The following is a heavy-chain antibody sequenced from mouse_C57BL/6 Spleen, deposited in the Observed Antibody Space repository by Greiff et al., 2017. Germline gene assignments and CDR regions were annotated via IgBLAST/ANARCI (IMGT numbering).Heavy chain of an antibody. D-gene: IGHD2-3*01. V-gene: IGHV7-1*01. J-gene: IGHJ4*01. CDR3: ARDAYDGYYVGYAMDY. Sequence: EVKVVESGGGLVQSGRSLRLSCATSGFTFSDFYMEWVRQAPGKGLEWIAASRNKANDYTTEYSASVKGRFIVSRDTSQSILYLQMNALRAEDTAIYYCARDAYDGYYVGYAMDYWGQGTSVTVSS. CDR2: SRNKANDYTT. CDR1: GFTFSDFY.